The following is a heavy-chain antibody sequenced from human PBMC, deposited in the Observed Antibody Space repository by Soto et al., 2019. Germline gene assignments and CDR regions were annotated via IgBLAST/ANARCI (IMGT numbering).Heavy chain of an antibody. CDR2: VSHSGTA. Sequence: QVRLQQWGAGLLKPSETLSLTCAVYGASFTGYYWTWLRQSPGKGLEWIGEVSHSGTAKYNPSLKSRVTISLDTYKSQVSLELTSVTAADTAVYYCARYGGTAIWYFDIWGRGTSVSVSS. D-gene: IGHD2-15*01. V-gene: IGHV4-34*01. J-gene: IGHJ2*01. CDR1: GASFTGYY. CDR3: ARYGGTAIWYFDI.